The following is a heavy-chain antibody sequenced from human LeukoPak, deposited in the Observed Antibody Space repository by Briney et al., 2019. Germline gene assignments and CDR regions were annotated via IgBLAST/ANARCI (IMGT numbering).Heavy chain of an antibody. CDR2: ISSSSSYT. CDR3: VRGRWLQFVLFDY. D-gene: IGHD5-24*01. J-gene: IGHJ4*02. V-gene: IGHV3-11*06. CDR1: GFSFSDYY. Sequence: GGSLRLSCAASGFSFSDYYMSWIRRAPGKGLEWVSYISSSSSYTNYADSVKGRFTISRDNAKNSLYLQMNSLRAEDTAVYYCVRGRWLQFVLFDYWGQGTLVTVSS.